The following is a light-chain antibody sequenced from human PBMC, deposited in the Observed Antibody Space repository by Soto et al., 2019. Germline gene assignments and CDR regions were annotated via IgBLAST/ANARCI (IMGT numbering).Light chain of an antibody. CDR1: QSISNW. CDR3: QQYSSYST. V-gene: IGKV1-5*01. J-gene: IGKJ1*01. Sequence: DIQMTQSPSTLSASVGDRVTITCRASQSISNWVAWYQQKPGKVPELLIYDASRLQSGVPLRFSGSGSGTEFTLPISSLQPDDFATYYCQQYSSYSTFGQGTKVAI. CDR2: DAS.